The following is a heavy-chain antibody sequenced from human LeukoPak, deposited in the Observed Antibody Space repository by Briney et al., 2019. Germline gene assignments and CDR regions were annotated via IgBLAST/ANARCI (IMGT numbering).Heavy chain of an antibody. CDR1: GLTFSSYA. V-gene: IGHV3-23*01. CDR3: AKDLGTVTKGLYFDY. Sequence: GGSLRLSCAASGLTFSSYAMSWVRQAPGKGLEWVSAISGSGGSTYYADSVKGRFTISRDNSKNTLYLQMNSLRAEDTAVYYCAKDLGTVTKGLYFDYWGQGTLVTVSS. J-gene: IGHJ4*02. CDR2: ISGSGGST. D-gene: IGHD4-17*01.